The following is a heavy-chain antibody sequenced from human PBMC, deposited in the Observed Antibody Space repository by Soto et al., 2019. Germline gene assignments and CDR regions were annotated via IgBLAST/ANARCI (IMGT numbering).Heavy chain of an antibody. J-gene: IGHJ6*02. CDR2: ISYDGSDK. V-gene: IGHV3-30*04. D-gene: IGHD3-3*01. CDR3: ARVFGVVIEPANRGLDV. Sequence: QVQLVESGGGVVQPGRSLRLSCAASGFTFSSYGMFWVRQAPGKGLECVAHISYDGSDKYYADFVKGRFTISRDNSKNTLYLQMNSLRTEDTALYYCARVFGVVIEPANRGLDVWGQGTTVSVSS. CDR1: GFTFSSYG.